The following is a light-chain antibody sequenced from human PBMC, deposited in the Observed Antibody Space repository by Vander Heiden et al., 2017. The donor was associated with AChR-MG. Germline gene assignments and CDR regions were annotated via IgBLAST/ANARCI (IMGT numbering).Light chain of an antibody. J-gene: IGKJ4*01. CDR1: QSVLYTSHNENS. Sequence: DIVMTQSPDSLAVSLGERATINCKSSQSVLYTSHNENSLAWYQQKPGQPPKLLIYWASARESGVPDRFSGSGSGTDFTLTISSLHPEDVAVYYCQQDDSIPLTFGGGTKVEIK. CDR2: WAS. V-gene: IGKV4-1*01. CDR3: QQDDSIPLT.